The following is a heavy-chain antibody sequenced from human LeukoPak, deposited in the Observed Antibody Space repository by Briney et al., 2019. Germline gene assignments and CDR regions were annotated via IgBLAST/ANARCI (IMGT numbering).Heavy chain of an antibody. J-gene: IGHJ4*02. V-gene: IGHV4-38-2*02. CDR1: RYSITSAYY. Sequence: SETLSLTCIVSRYSITSAYYWGWIRQPPGKGLEWIGSVYYSGGTYYNPSLKSRVTISRDTSKDQFSLKVNSVTVADTAVYYCVTVPPYRSFDNWGPGTLVTVSS. CDR3: VTVPPYRSFDN. D-gene: IGHD1-26*01. CDR2: VYYSGGT.